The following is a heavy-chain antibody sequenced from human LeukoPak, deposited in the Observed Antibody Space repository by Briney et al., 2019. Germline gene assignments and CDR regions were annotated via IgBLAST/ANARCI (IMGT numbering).Heavy chain of an antibody. D-gene: IGHD6-6*01. J-gene: IGHJ4*02. CDR3: ARGGIADRLQS. CDR1: GGPFSGYY. Sequence: PSEPLTLTCTAYGGPFSGYYWTWIRQHPGKGLEWIGEINHRGSTNYNPSLKSRVTISVDTSKNQFSLKLSSLTAADTAVYYCARGGIADRLQSWGQGTLVTVSS. CDR2: INHRGST. V-gene: IGHV4-34*01.